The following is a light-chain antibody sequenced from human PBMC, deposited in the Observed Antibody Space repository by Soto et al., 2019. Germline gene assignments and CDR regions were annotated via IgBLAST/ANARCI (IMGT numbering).Light chain of an antibody. V-gene: IGLV1-40*01. CDR2: GDT. CDR1: SSNIGAGYE. J-gene: IGLJ2*01. Sequence: QSVLTQTPSVSGAPGQRVTISCTGSSSNIGAGYEVHWYQQFPGTAPKLLIYGDTKRPSGVPDRFSGSKSGTSASLAISGLQAEDEADYYCQSYDSGLSGVLFGGGTKVTVL. CDR3: QSYDSGLSGVL.